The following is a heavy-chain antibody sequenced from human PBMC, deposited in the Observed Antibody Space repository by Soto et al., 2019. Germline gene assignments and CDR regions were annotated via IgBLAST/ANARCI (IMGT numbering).Heavy chain of an antibody. Sequence: TSETLSLTCAVYGGSFSGYYWSWIRQPPGKGLEWIGEINHSGSTNYNPSLKSRVTISVDTSKNQFSLKLSSVTAADTAVYYCATSYTVDTAMVVDYWGQGTLVTV. V-gene: IGHV4-34*01. D-gene: IGHD5-18*01. CDR3: ATSYTVDTAMVVDY. J-gene: IGHJ4*02. CDR2: INHSGST. CDR1: GGSFSGYY.